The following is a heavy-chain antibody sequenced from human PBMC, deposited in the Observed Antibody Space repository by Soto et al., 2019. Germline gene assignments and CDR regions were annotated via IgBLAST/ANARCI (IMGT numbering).Heavy chain of an antibody. D-gene: IGHD3-22*01. V-gene: IGHV3-30*18. Sequence: QVQLVESGGGVVQPGRSLRLSCGASGFTFSRYGMHWVRQAPGKGLEWLAVIPYYGSVQYYADTVQGRFIISRDNSNNPHYLQMHSLKPEDPAVYYCAKDHDYERVFDLWGRSTLVTVCS. CDR1: GFTFSRYG. CDR2: IPYYGSVQ. CDR3: AKDHDYERVFDL. J-gene: IGHJ2*01.